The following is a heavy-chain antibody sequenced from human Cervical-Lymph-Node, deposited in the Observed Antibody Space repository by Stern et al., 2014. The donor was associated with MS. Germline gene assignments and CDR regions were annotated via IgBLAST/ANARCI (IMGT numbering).Heavy chain of an antibody. CDR3: ARGGGLVGYFDY. J-gene: IGHJ4*02. CDR1: GDTFSSYA. Sequence: VQLVQSGAEVKKPGSSVKVSCKASGDTFSSYAINWVRQVPGQGLEWMGGITPVFGTTNYAQKFQGRVTITADKSTNTAYMELMTLRSEDTAVYYCARGGGLVGYFDYWGQGTLVGVSS. D-gene: IGHD1-26*01. CDR2: ITPVFGTT. V-gene: IGHV1-69*06.